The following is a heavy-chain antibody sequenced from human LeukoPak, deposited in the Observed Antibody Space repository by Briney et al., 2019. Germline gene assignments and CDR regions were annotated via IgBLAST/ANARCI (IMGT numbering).Heavy chain of an antibody. CDR1: GFTFSSYS. D-gene: IGHD2-15*01. CDR3: AIDVGYTSPKWFDP. CDR2: ISSSSSYI. Sequence: GGSLRLSCAASGFTFSSYSMNWVRLAPGKGLEWVSSISSSSSYIYYADSVKGRFTISRDNAKNSLYLQMNSLRAEDTAVYYCAIDVGYTSPKWFDPWGQGTLVTVSS. V-gene: IGHV3-21*01. J-gene: IGHJ5*02.